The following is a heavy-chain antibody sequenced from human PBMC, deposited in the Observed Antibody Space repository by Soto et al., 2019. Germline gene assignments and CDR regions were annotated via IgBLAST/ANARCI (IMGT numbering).Heavy chain of an antibody. J-gene: IGHJ4*02. CDR3: ASVRGYSYGLLGLDY. Sequence: PSETLSLTCTVSGGSITSYSWSWIRQPPGKGLEWIGYVHFSGSTKHNASLKSRATLSLDKSKNQFSLKLSSVTAADTAVYYCASVRGYSYGLLGLDYWSQGTLVTVSS. CDR1: GGSITSYS. V-gene: IGHV4-59*01. CDR2: VHFSGST. D-gene: IGHD5-18*01.